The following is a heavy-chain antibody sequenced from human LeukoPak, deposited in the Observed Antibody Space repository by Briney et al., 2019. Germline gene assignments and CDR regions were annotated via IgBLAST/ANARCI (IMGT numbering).Heavy chain of an antibody. CDR2: VYYTGST. CDR1: GGSITSDY. D-gene: IGHD1-14*01. CDR3: ARHGTISSESYFDY. J-gene: IGHJ4*02. Sequence: SETLSLTCIVSGGSITSDYWTWIRQSPGKGLEWIGYVYYTGSTNYHPSFKSRITISMDTSKNQFSLIITSVTAADTAVYYCARHGTISSESYFDYWGQGALVTVSS. V-gene: IGHV4-59*08.